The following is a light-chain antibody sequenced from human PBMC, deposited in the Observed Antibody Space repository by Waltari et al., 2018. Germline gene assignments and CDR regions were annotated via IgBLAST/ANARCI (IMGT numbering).Light chain of an antibody. J-gene: IGLJ2*01. Sequence: QSALTQPASVSGSPGQSITISCTGTSSDVGGYNYVSWYQQHPGKAPKLMIYEVSNRSSVVSNRFSGSKSGNTASLTISGLQAEDEADYYCSSYTSSSTPVVFGGGTKLTVL. V-gene: IGLV2-14*01. CDR3: SSYTSSSTPVV. CDR1: SSDVGGYNY. CDR2: EVS.